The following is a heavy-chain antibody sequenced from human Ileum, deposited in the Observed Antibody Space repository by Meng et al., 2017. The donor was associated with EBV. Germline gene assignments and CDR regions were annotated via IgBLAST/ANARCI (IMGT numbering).Heavy chain of an antibody. D-gene: IGHD3-22*01. J-gene: IGHJ4*02. V-gene: IGHV4-4*02. Sequence: QVQLPESGPGLVKPSVTLSLTCAVSGGSISRRDWWSWVRQPPGKGLEWIGETSHSGSTNYSPSLKSRVTISLDKSKNQLSLKLNSVTAADTAVYYCASSDYYRSDYWGQGTLVTVSS. CDR1: GGSISRRDW. CDR2: TSHSGST. CDR3: ASSDYYRSDY.